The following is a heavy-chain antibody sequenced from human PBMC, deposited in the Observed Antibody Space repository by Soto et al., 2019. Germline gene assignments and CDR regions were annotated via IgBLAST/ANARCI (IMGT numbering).Heavy chain of an antibody. Sequence: ASVKVSCKASGYTFTSYDINWVRQATGQGLEWMGWMNPNRGNTGYAQKFQGRVTMTRNTSISTAYMELSSLRSEDTAVYYRARVVETYYYGSGSYYNRNWFDPWGQGTLVTVSS. CDR3: ARVVETYYYGSGSYYNRNWFDP. CDR2: MNPNRGNT. D-gene: IGHD3-10*01. J-gene: IGHJ5*02. CDR1: GYTFTSYD. V-gene: IGHV1-8*01.